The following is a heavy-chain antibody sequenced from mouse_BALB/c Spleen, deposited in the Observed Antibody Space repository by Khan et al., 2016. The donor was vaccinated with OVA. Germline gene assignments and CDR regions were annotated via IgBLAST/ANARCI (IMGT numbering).Heavy chain of an antibody. Sequence: QVQLKESGPGLVAPSQSLSITCTVSGFSLTGYGVNWVRQPPGKGLEWLGVIWGDGITDYNSALKSRLSISTDNSKSQVFLKMNSLQTDDTARYYCARGPYFGNYFAMDYWGQGTSVTVSS. J-gene: IGHJ4*01. CDR2: IWGDGIT. D-gene: IGHD2-10*01. CDR3: ARGPYFGNYFAMDY. V-gene: IGHV2-6-7*01. CDR1: GFSLTGYG.